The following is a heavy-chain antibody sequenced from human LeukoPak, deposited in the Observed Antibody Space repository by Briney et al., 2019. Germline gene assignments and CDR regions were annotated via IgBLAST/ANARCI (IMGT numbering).Heavy chain of an antibody. CDR2: IYSGGST. D-gene: IGHD1-26*01. Sequence: GGSLRLSCVVSGFTVSSNYMSWVRQAPGKGLEWVSVIYSGGSTYYADSVKGRFTISRDNSKNTLYLQMNSLRAGDTAVYYCVKRRGSYWPAAFDYWGQGTLVTVSS. J-gene: IGHJ4*02. CDR1: GFTVSSNY. V-gene: IGHV3-66*01. CDR3: VKRRGSYWPAAFDY.